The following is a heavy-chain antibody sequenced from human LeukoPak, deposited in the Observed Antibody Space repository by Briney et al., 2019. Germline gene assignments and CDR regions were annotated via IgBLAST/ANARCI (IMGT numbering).Heavy chain of an antibody. CDR2: LFDSVNT. D-gene: IGHD5-18*01. J-gene: IGHJ4*02. CDR3: ATINRGSIFGYFGF. CDR1: GGSISSHY. V-gene: IGHV4-59*11. Sequence: SETLSLTCTVSGGSISSHYWSWIRQPPGKGLEWIAYLFDSVNTKDNPSLQSRLTLSADTSKNQFSLRLSSVTAADTAVYYCATINRGSIFGYFGFWGQGIKVTVPS.